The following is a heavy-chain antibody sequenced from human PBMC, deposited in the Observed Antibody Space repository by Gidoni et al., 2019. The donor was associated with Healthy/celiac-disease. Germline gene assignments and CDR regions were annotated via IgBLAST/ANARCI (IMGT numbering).Heavy chain of an antibody. J-gene: IGHJ4*02. Sequence: QVQLQESGPGLVKPSETLSLTCPVSGGSISSYYWSWIRQPPGKGLEWIGYIYYSGSTNYNPSLKSRVTISVDTSKNQFSLKLSSVTAADTAVYYCARHAYSGYDVFDYWGQGTLVTVSS. CDR2: IYYSGST. CDR1: GGSISSYY. CDR3: ARHAYSGYDVFDY. V-gene: IGHV4-59*08. D-gene: IGHD5-12*01.